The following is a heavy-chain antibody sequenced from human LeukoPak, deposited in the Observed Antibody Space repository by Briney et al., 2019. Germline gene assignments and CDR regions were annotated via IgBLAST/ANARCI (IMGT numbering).Heavy chain of an antibody. V-gene: IGHV3-30*16. Sequence: VGCLRLSCAASVFASSNYLIHWVCQAPGEGLERVADISYDGSKKNYVGSVKGRLPISRANSNKKLNLQLTSLTADYTAGYFCARDLHEKVLGVRGLDYWGQGTLVIVSS. J-gene: IGHJ4*02. D-gene: IGHD3-10*01. CDR1: VFASSNYL. CDR3: ARDLHEKVLGVRGLDY. CDR2: ISYDGSKK.